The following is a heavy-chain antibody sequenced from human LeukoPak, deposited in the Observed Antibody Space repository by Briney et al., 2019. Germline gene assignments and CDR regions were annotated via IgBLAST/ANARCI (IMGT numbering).Heavy chain of an antibody. D-gene: IGHD6-19*01. CDR2: MNPNSGNT. Sequence: ASVKVSCKASGYTFTGYDINWVRQATGQGLEWMGWMNPNSGNTGYEQKFQGRVSMTRNTSISTAYMELSSLRSEDTAVYYCARDGTYVAVAGTGPYGMDVWGQGTTVTVSS. CDR3: ARDGTYVAVAGTGPYGMDV. V-gene: IGHV1-8*01. J-gene: IGHJ6*02. CDR1: GYTFTGYD.